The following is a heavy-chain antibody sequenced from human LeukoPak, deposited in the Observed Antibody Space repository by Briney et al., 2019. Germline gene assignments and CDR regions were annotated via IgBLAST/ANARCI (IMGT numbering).Heavy chain of an antibody. D-gene: IGHD1-26*01. CDR1: GFTFSSYA. CDR2: ISSNGGST. J-gene: IGHJ4*02. CDR3: AREVGVTLDY. Sequence: GGALRLSCAASGFTFSSYAMHSVRQAPGKGLEYVSAISSNGGSTYYANSVKGRFTISRDNSKNTLYLQMGSLRAEDMAVYYCAREVGVTLDYWGQGTLVTVSS. V-gene: IGHV3-64*01.